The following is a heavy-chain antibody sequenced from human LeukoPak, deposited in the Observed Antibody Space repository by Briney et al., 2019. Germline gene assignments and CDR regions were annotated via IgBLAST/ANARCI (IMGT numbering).Heavy chain of an antibody. CDR3: AKDADTATIIYWYFDL. D-gene: IGHD5-18*01. V-gene: IGHV3-30*18. J-gene: IGHJ2*01. Sequence: GWSLSLSCTASGFNLSSFGMHWVRLAPGKGLERVAIISDDGSNTYYADSVKGRFTISRDNSKNTLYLQLNSLRTEDTAVYYCAKDADTATIIYWYFDLWGRGTLVTVSS. CDR2: ISDDGSNT. CDR1: GFNLSSFG.